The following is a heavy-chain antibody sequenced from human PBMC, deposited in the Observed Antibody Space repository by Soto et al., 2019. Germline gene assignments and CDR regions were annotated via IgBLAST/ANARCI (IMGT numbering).Heavy chain of an antibody. CDR2: IGTAGDT. V-gene: IGHV3-13*01. D-gene: IGHD3-22*01. CDR3: ARVAPYYYDSSGYNDY. J-gene: IGHJ4*02. Sequence: EGSLRLSCATSGFTFSSYDMHWVRQATGKGLEWVSAIGTAGDTYYPGSVKGRFTISRENAKNSLYLQMNSLRAEDTAVYYCARVAPYYYDSSGYNDYWGQGTLVTVSS. CDR1: GFTFSSYD.